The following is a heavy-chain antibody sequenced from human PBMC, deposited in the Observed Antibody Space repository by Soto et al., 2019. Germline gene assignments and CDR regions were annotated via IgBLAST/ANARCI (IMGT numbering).Heavy chain of an antibody. J-gene: IGHJ6*03. V-gene: IGHV4-59*01. Sequence: QVQLQESGPGLVKSSETLSLTCRVSGGSIGNYFWRWIRQPPGKGLEWVGYIFNSGSTIYSPALKSRVTLTLDTSKNQFSLRLGSVTVADTAIYYCARGPETYYMDVWGKGTTVTVSS. CDR3: ARGPETYYMDV. CDR2: IFNSGST. CDR1: GGSIGNYF.